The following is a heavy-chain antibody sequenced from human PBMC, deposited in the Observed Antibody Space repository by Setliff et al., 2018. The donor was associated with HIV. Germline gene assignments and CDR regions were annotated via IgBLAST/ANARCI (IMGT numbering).Heavy chain of an antibody. V-gene: IGHV3-11*05. CDR3: AKDLYSSSWLFDY. D-gene: IGHD6-13*01. Sequence: PGGSLRLSCAASGFRFSDYYMNWIRQAPGKGLEWLSYISSSSDSPTKYADSVKGRFTISRDNAKNSLYLQMNSLRAEDTALYYCAKDLYSSSWLFDYWGQGTLVTVSS. CDR2: ISSSSDSPT. CDR1: GFRFSDYY. J-gene: IGHJ4*02.